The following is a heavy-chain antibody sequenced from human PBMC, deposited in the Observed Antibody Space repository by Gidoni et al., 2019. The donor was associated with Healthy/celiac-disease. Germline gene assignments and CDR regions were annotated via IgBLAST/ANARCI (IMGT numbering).Heavy chain of an antibody. CDR2: IYHSGST. V-gene: IGHV4-4*02. CDR3: ARTSIKRGMVRGVTY. CDR1: GGTLSSSNW. D-gene: IGHD3-10*01. Sequence: QVQLQESGPGLVKPSGTLSLTCAVSGGTLSSSNWWRWVRQPPGKGLEWIGEIYHSGSTNYNPSLKSRVTISVDKSKNQFSLKLSSVTAADTAVYYCARTSIKRGMVRGVTYWGQGTLVTVSS. J-gene: IGHJ4*02.